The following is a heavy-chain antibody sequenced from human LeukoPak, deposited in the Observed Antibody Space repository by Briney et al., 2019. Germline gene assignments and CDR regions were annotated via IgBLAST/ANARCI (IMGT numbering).Heavy chain of an antibody. J-gene: IGHJ6*02. CDR2: ISYDGSNK. V-gene: IGHV3-30-3*01. D-gene: IGHD3-10*01. Sequence: GGSLRLSCAASGFTFSSYAMHWVRQAPGKGLEWVAVISYDGSNKYYADSVKGRFTISRDNSKNTLYLQMNGLRAEDTAVYYCARAPLRGGPMDVWGQGTTVTVSS. CDR3: ARAPLRGGPMDV. CDR1: GFTFSSYA.